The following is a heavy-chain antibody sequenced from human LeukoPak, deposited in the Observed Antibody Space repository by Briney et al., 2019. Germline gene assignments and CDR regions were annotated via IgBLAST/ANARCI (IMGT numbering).Heavy chain of an antibody. V-gene: IGHV1-8*01. CDR3: ARGVLRFYYFDY. CDR2: MNPNSGNT. D-gene: IGHD3-3*01. CDR1: GYTFNNYD. Sequence: ASVKVSCKASGYTFNNYDINWVRQAPGQGLEWMGWMNPNSGNTGYAQKFQGRVTITRNTSISTAYMELSSLRSEDTAVYYCARGVLRFYYFDYWGQGTLVTVSS. J-gene: IGHJ4*02.